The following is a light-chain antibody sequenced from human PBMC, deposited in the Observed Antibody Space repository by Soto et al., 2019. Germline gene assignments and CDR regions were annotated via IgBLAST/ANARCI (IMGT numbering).Light chain of an antibody. CDR2: GTS. V-gene: IGKV3-20*01. CDR1: ERIYRAY. Sequence: ELVWTQSPGSQSLSRGVRAAVGARGSERIYRAYLGWCQQKPGQAPRLLIYGTSSRATGIPDRFSGSGSGTDFTLTISRLEPEDFAVYYCQEYGNSPITFGQGTRLEIK. CDR3: QEYGNSPIT. J-gene: IGKJ5*01.